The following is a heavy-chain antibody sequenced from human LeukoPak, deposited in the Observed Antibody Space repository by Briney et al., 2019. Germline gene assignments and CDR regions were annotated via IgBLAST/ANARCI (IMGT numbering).Heavy chain of an antibody. CDR1: GGSISSYY. CDR2: IYYSGST. J-gene: IGHJ6*02. CDR3: ARQYSNFYYGMDV. D-gene: IGHD2-21*01. Sequence: PSETLSLTCSVSGGSISSYYWGWIRQPPGKGLEWIGYIYYSGSTTYNPSLKSRVTISVGTSKNQFSLKLSSVTAADTALYYCARQYSNFYYGMDVWGQGTTVTVSS. V-gene: IGHV4-59*01.